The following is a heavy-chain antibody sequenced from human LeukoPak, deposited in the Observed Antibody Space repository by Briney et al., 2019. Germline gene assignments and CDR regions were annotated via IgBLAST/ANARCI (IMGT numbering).Heavy chain of an antibody. Sequence: PSQTLSLTCTVSGGSISSGDYYWSWIRQPPGKGLEWIGYIYYSGSTYYNPSLKSRVTISVDTSKNQFSLKLSSVTAADTAVYYCARDYYDFWSGYYYRHFDYWGQGTLVTVSS. CDR3: ARDYYDFWSGYYYRHFDY. V-gene: IGHV4-30-4*08. CDR2: IYYSGST. D-gene: IGHD3-3*01. CDR1: GGSISSGDYY. J-gene: IGHJ4*02.